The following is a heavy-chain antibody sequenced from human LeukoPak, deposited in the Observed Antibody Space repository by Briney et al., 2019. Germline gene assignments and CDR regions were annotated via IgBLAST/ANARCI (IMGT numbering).Heavy chain of an antibody. D-gene: IGHD6-19*01. V-gene: IGHV1-69*04. CDR3: ARDVGRGLYSSGCNNWFDP. J-gene: IGHJ5*02. CDR2: IIPILGIA. CDR1: GGTFSSYA. Sequence: AASVKVSCKASGGTFSSYAISWVRRAPGQGLEWMGRIIPILGIANYAQKFQGRVTITADKSTSTAYMELSSLRSEDTAVYYCARDVGRGLYSSGCNNWFDPWGQGTLVTVSS.